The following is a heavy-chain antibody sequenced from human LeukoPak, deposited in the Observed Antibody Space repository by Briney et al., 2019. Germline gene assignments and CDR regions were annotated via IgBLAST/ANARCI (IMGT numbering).Heavy chain of an antibody. V-gene: IGHV3-23*01. CDR1: GFTFSSYA. J-gene: IGHJ4*02. Sequence: GGSLRLSCAASGFTFSSYAMTWVRQAPGKGLEWVSTISGSGGSTYCADSVKGRFTISRDNSKNTLFLQMNSLRAEDTAVHYCARGGQYDTSGYYPIDYWGQGTLVTVSS. D-gene: IGHD3-22*01. CDR2: ISGSGGST. CDR3: ARGGQYDTSGYYPIDY.